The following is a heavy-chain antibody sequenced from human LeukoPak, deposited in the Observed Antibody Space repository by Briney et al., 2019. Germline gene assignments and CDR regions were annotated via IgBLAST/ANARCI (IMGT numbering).Heavy chain of an antibody. Sequence: PGGSLRLSCAASGPTFSDYYMSWIRQAPGKGLEWVSYISSSGSTIYYADSVKGRFTISRDNSKNSLYLQMNSLRAEDTAVYYCARDLMYTSSSDYWGQGTLVTVSS. CDR1: GPTFSDYY. V-gene: IGHV3-11*04. J-gene: IGHJ4*02. CDR3: ARDLMYTSSSDY. CDR2: ISSSGSTI. D-gene: IGHD6-13*01.